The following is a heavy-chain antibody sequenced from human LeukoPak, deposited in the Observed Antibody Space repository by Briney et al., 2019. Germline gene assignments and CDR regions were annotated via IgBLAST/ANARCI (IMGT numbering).Heavy chain of an antibody. D-gene: IGHD3-10*01. CDR1: GYTFTSYD. Sequence: ASVKVSCKAFGYTFTSYDINWVRQATGQGLEWMGWMNPNSGNTGYAQKFQGRVTMTRNTSISTAYMELSSLRSEDTAVYYCARGRLWFGEPERYYYYGMDVWGQGTTVTVSS. CDR3: ARGRLWFGEPERYYYYGMDV. V-gene: IGHV1-8*01. J-gene: IGHJ6*02. CDR2: MNPNSGNT.